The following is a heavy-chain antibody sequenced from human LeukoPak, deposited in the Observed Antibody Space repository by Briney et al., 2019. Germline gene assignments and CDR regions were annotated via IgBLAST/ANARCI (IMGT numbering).Heavy chain of an antibody. J-gene: IGHJ6*03. CDR3: ARQGATVVTPGLGYYYYYMDV. CDR2: IYYSGST. D-gene: IGHD4-23*01. V-gene: IGHV4-39*01. CDR1: GGSISSYY. Sequence: SETLSLTCTVSGGSISSYYWGWIRQPPGKGLEWIGSIYYSGSTYYNPSLKSRVTISVDTSKNQFSLKLSSVTAADTAVYYCARQGATVVTPGLGYYYYYMDVWGKGTTVTVSS.